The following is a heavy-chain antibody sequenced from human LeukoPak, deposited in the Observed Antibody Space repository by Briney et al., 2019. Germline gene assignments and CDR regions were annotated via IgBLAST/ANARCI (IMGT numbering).Heavy chain of an antibody. CDR3: AKARSELQAYFHGMDV. Sequence: GRSLRLSCAASGFTFSNYAMSWGRQAPGKGLEWGSGIGKSDDGTHYADSVKGRFTISRDNSKNTLYLQMNSLRAEDTAVYYCAKARSELQAYFHGMDVWGQGTTVIVSS. CDR1: GFTFSNYA. J-gene: IGHJ6*02. CDR2: IGKSDDGT. D-gene: IGHD3-10*01. V-gene: IGHV3-23*01.